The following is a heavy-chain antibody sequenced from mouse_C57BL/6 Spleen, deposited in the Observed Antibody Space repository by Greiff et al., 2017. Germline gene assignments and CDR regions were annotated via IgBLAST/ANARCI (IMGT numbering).Heavy chain of an antibody. CDR2: IDPANGNT. V-gene: IGHV14-3*01. Sequence: VQLKESVAELVRPGASVKLSCTASGFNIKNTYMPWVKQRPEPGLEWIGRIDPANGNTKYAPKFQGQATITADTSSNTAYLQLSSLTSEDTAIYYCASLPPSPTGAMDYWGQGTSVTVSS. CDR3: ASLPPSPTGAMDY. J-gene: IGHJ4*01. CDR1: GFNIKNTY.